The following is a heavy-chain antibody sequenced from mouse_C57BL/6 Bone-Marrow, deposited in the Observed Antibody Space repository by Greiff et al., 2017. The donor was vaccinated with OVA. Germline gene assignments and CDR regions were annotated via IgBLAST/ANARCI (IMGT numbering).Heavy chain of an antibody. V-gene: IGHV5-15*01. J-gene: IGHJ3*01. D-gene: IGHD3-2*02. Sequence: EVMLVESGGGLVQPGGSLKLSCAASGFTLSDYGLAWVRQAPRKGPEWVAFISNLAFSIYYADPVTGRFPICRENAKNTLYLEMSSLRSEDTAMYYCARPDSSGSSFAYWGQGTLVTVSA. CDR1: GFTLSDYG. CDR3: ARPDSSGSSFAY. CDR2: ISNLAFSI.